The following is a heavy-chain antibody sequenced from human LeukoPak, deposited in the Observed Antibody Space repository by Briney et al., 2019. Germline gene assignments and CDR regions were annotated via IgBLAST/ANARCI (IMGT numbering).Heavy chain of an antibody. V-gene: IGHV1-2*02. CDR3: ARQEVVLCSGLREEPFDI. CDR2: INPKSGGT. CDR1: GYTFTDYY. D-gene: IGHD2-15*01. Sequence: EASVKVSCKASGYTFTDYYMHWVRQAPGQGLEWMGWINPKSGGTNYAQKFQGRVTMTRDTSFSTAYMELRRLRSDDTAVYYCARQEVVLCSGLREEPFDIWGQGTMLTVSS. J-gene: IGHJ3*02.